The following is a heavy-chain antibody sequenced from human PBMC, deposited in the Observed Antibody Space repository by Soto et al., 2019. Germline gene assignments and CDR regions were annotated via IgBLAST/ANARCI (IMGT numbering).Heavy chain of an antibody. J-gene: IGHJ4*02. CDR3: ARDRRTTYYDFWSGYYDEGGFDY. CDR1: GYTFTSYY. D-gene: IGHD3-3*01. V-gene: IGHV1-46*01. CDR2: INPSGGST. Sequence: ASGKVSCKASGYTFTSYYMHWVRQAPGQGLEWMGIINPSGGSTSYAQKFQGRVTMTRDTSTSTVYMELSSLRSEDTAVYYCARDRRTTYYDFWSGYYDEGGFDYWGQGTLVTVSS.